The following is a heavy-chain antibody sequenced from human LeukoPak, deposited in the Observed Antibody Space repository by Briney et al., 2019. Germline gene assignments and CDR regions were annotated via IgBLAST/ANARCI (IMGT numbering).Heavy chain of an antibody. CDR3: ARGPRSSDWYSVDY. CDR1: GGSISSGDYY. D-gene: IGHD6-19*01. Sequence: SQTLSLTCTVSGGSISSGDYYWSWIRQPPGKGLEWIGYIYYSGSTYYNPSLKSRVTISVDTSKNQFSLKLSSVTAADTAVYYCARGPRSSDWYSVDYWGQGTLVTVSS. CDR2: IYYSGST. J-gene: IGHJ4*02. V-gene: IGHV4-30-4*01.